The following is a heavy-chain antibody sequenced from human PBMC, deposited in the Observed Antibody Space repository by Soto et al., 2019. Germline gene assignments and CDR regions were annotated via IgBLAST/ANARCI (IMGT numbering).Heavy chain of an antibody. CDR2: IYPGDSDT. CDR1: GYSFTSYW. V-gene: IGHV5-51*01. Sequence: GESLKISCKGSGYSFTSYWIGWVRQMPGKGLEWMGIIYPGDSDTRYSPSFQGQVTISADKSISTAYLQWSSLKASDTAMYYCARPLDCSGGSCYDAFDIWGQGTMVTVSS. CDR3: ARPLDCSGGSCYDAFDI. D-gene: IGHD2-15*01. J-gene: IGHJ3*02.